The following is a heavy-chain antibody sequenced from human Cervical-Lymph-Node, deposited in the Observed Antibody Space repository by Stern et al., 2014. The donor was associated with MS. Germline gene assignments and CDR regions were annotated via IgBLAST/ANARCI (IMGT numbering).Heavy chain of an antibody. CDR1: GGSISSSGYY. Sequence: QVQLVESGPGLVKPSQTLSLTCTVSGGSISSSGYYWSWIRQPADKGLEWIGRIPDSGSTYYNPSLKSRVTISMDTAKNQFSLKLPSVTAADTPVYYCATTRWDLFTWNWFDPWGQGTLVTVSS. V-gene: IGHV4-61*02. D-gene: IGHD1-26*01. CDR2: IPDSGST. J-gene: IGHJ5*02. CDR3: ATTRWDLFTWNWFDP.